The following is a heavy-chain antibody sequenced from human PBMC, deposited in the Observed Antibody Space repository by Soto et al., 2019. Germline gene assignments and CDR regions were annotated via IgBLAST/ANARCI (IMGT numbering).Heavy chain of an antibody. Sequence: ASVRVSCKASGCAFTSYHMHWVRPAPGQGLEWRGILNPSGGSTSYAQKFQGRVNMTRDTSTSTVYMELTSLRSEDTAVYYCAGDTGDGTFDFWG. V-gene: IGHV1-46*01. D-gene: IGHD7-27*01. CDR2: LNPSGGST. CDR1: GCAFTSYH. J-gene: IGHJ4*01. CDR3: AGDTGDGTFDF.